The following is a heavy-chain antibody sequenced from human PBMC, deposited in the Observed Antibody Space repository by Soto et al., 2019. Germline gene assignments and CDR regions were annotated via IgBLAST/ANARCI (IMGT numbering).Heavy chain of an antibody. CDR3: AIGPIVASIHDAFDI. CDR1: GYPFPSYG. V-gene: IGHV1-18*01. Sequence: QGQLLQSGDEVKTPGASVRVSCRASGYPFPSYGISWVSRAPGQGLEWVACISAYNGNRDIAQKFQGRVTMTLETTTGTAHMELGDLNCADTAVYFCAIGPIVASIHDAFDIWGQGTNVTVSS. D-gene: IGHD5-12*01. CDR2: ISAYNGNR. J-gene: IGHJ3*02.